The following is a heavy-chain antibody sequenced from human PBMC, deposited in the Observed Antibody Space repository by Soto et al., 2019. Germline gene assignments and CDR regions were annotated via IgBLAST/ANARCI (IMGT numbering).Heavy chain of an antibody. CDR1: AGSFSHYS. D-gene: IGHD2-2*01. V-gene: IGHV4-30-2*01. Sequence: SETLSLTCAVYAGSFSHYSWNWIRQPPGKGLEWIGYIFHGGSTYYNPSLRSRVTISVDRSRTQFSLKMSSVTAADTAVYYCARGRVVVPAAVMFNCLDPWGQGALVTVSS. CDR2: IFHGGST. CDR3: ARGRVVVPAAVMFNCLDP. J-gene: IGHJ5*02.